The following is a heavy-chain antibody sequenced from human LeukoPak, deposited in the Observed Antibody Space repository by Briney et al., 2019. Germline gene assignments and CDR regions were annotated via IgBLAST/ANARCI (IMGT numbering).Heavy chain of an antibody. CDR2: IYLGDSDT. D-gene: IGHD3-10*01. Sequence: GESLEISCKGPGYSFTSYWIGWVRQMPGKGLEWMGNIYLGDSDTKYSPSFQGQVTISVDKSTSTAYLQWNSLKASDTAMYYCARRGYGSGSIGYFDSWGQGTLVTVSS. CDR3: ARRGYGSGSIGYFDS. J-gene: IGHJ4*02. V-gene: IGHV5-51*01. CDR1: GYSFTSYW.